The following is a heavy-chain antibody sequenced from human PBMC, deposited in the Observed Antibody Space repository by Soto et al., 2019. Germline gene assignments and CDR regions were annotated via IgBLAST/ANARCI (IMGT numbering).Heavy chain of an antibody. V-gene: IGHV4-31*03. Sequence: SSETLSLTCTVSGGSISNSFYYWSWIRQVPGKGQEWIGYIHYSGTTHYNPSLKSRLTISLDTSKNQFSLRLGSVTAADTAVYFCVRDRSHYVWAISRTYGMDVWGQGTSVTVSS. CDR1: GGSISNSFYY. D-gene: IGHD3-16*02. CDR2: IHYSGTT. CDR3: VRDRSHYVWAISRTYGMDV. J-gene: IGHJ6*02.